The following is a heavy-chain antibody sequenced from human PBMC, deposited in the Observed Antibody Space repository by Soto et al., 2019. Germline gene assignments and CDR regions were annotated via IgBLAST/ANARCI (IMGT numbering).Heavy chain of an antibody. J-gene: IGHJ4*01. CDR1: GVSITSTSF. CDR3: ARGLMAGTY. V-gene: IGHV4-4*02. CDR2: INHSGST. D-gene: IGHD6-19*01. Sequence: SETLSLTFAGCGVSITSTSFYSWVRQPPGKGLEWIGEINHSGSTNFNPSLESPVTISVDTSKNQFSLTLSSLTAADTAVYHCARGLMAGTYWGHGTLVTVSS.